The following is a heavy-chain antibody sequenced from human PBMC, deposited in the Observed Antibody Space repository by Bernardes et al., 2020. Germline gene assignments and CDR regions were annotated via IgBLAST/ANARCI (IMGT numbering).Heavy chain of an antibody. CDR1: GGSISSSSYY. V-gene: IGHV4-39*01. CDR3: ARHWWDIVVGVWFDP. J-gene: IGHJ5*02. D-gene: IGHD2-15*01. Sequence: SETLSRTCTVSGGSISSSSYYWGWIRQPPGKGLEWIGSIYYSGSTYYNPSLKSRVTISVDTSKNQFSLKLSSVTAADTAVYYCARHWWDIVVGVWFDPWGQGTLVTVSS. CDR2: IYYSGST.